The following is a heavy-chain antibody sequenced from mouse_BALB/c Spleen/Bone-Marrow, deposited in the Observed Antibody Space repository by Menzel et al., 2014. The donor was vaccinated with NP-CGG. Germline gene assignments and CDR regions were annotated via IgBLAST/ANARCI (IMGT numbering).Heavy chain of an antibody. Sequence: EVKVVESGGGLVKPGGSLKLSCAASGFAFSSYDMSWVRQTPEKRLEWVAYISSGGGSTYYPDTVKGRFTISRDNAKNTLYQQMSRLKSEDTAMYYCARHEDGYYDAMDYWGQGTSVTVSS. D-gene: IGHD2-3*01. J-gene: IGHJ4*01. V-gene: IGHV5-12-1*01. CDR2: ISSGGGST. CDR1: GFAFSSYD. CDR3: ARHEDGYYDAMDY.